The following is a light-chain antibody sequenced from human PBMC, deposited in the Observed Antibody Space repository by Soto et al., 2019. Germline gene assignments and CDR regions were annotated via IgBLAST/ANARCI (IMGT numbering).Light chain of an antibody. CDR1: HSVSSNY. CDR3: KQYGISPT. V-gene: IGKV3-20*01. CDR2: DVS. Sequence: EIVLTQSPGTLSLSPGERATLSCRSSHSVSSNYLAWYQQKPGQAPRLLIYDVSSRATGIPARFSGSGSGTDFTLTISRLEPVDFAVYYCKQYGISPTFGQGTKVEIK. J-gene: IGKJ1*01.